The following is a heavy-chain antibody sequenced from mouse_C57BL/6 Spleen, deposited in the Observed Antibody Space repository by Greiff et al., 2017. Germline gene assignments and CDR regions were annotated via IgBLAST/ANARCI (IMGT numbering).Heavy chain of an antibody. V-gene: IGHV1-64*01. CDR1: GYTFTSYW. Sequence: VQLQQSGAELVKPGASVKLSCKASGYTFTSYWMHWVKQRPGQGLEWIGMIHPNSGSTNYNEKFKSKATLTVDKSSSTAYMQLSSLTSEDSAVYYCASFYYYGSSWYFDVWGTGTTVTVAS. J-gene: IGHJ1*03. CDR3: ASFYYYGSSWYFDV. CDR2: IHPNSGST. D-gene: IGHD1-1*01.